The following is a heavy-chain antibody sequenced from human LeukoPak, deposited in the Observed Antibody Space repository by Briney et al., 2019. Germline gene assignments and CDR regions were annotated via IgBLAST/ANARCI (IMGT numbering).Heavy chain of an antibody. V-gene: IGHV1-24*01. Sequence: ASVKVSCKVSGYTLTELSMHWVRPAPGKGLEWMGGFDPEDGETIYAQKFQGRVTMTEDTSTDTAYMELSSLRSEDTAVYYCATDRAWGSNFDYWGQGTLVTVSS. CDR1: GYTLTELS. CDR2: FDPEDGET. CDR3: ATDRAWGSNFDY. D-gene: IGHD1-26*01. J-gene: IGHJ4*02.